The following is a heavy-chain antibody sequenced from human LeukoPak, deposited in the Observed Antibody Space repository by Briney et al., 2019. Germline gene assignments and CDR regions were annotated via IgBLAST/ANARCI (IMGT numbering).Heavy chain of an antibody. CDR1: GYTFTHYY. CDR2: INPNYGGT. D-gene: IGHD1-26*01. CDR3: ARDDSGSPEIDY. V-gene: IGHV1-2*02. J-gene: IGHJ4*02. Sequence: ASVKVSCKASGYTFTHYYMHWVRQAPGQGLEWMGWINPNYGGTNYAQKFQGRVTMTRDTSIRTAYMELSSLRSDDTAVYYCARDDSGSPEIDYWGQGTLVTVSS.